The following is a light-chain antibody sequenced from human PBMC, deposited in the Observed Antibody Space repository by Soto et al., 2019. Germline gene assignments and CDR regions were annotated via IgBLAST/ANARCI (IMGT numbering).Light chain of an antibody. CDR1: QSVSSY. CDR2: DAS. CDR3: QQRSTLPST. V-gene: IGKV3-11*01. J-gene: IGKJ4*01. Sequence: EIVLTQSPATLSLSPGDRATLSCRASQSVSSYLAWYQQKPGQAPRLLIYDASNRATGIPARFSGSGSGTDFTLTITSLEPEEFAVYYCQQRSTLPSTFGGGTKVEIK.